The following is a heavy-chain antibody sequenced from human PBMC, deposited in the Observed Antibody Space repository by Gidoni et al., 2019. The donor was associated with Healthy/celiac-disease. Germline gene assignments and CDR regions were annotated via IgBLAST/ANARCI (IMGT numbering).Heavy chain of an antibody. D-gene: IGHD3-3*01. Sequence: EVQLVESGGGRVKPGGSLRLSWAASGFPFSSYSMNWVRQAPGKGLEWVSSISSSSSYIYYADSVKGRFTISRDNANNSLYLQMNSLRAEDTAVYYCARVGVLRFLEWLSQDAFDIWGQGTMVTVSS. CDR2: ISSSSSYI. V-gene: IGHV3-21*01. J-gene: IGHJ3*02. CDR3: ARVGVLRFLEWLSQDAFDI. CDR1: GFPFSSYS.